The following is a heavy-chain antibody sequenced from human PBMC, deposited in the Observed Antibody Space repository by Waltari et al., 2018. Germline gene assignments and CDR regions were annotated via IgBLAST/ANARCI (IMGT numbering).Heavy chain of an antibody. J-gene: IGHJ4*01. V-gene: IGHV3-7*01. CDR1: GLAFKSFW. D-gene: IGHD2-21*01. CDR2: IKDDGSEK. CDR3: QEGHYSDR. Sequence: YLVYSGGGLAQPGGSLRLASAASGLAFKSFWMTWVRQAPGRELQWVASIKDDGSEKFYVDSVRGRFTISRDNARQSVFLQMDFLSVEDTATYYCQEGHYSDRWGQGTLVTVSS.